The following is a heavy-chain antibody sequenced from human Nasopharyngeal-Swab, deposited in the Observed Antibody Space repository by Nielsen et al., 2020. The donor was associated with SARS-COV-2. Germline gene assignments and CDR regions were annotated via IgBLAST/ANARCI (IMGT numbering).Heavy chain of an antibody. CDR2: INGGSNYI. J-gene: IGHJ4*02. V-gene: IGHV3-21*01. Sequence: GGSLRLSCAASGFTFSNAWMSWVRQAPGKGPEWVSSINGGSNYIYYADSLKGRFTISRDNAKNSLYLQMNSLRAEDTAVYYCARDPIYSSMRNVFDYWGQGTLVTVSS. CDR3: ARDPIYSSMRNVFDY. CDR1: GFTFSNAW. D-gene: IGHD3-10*01.